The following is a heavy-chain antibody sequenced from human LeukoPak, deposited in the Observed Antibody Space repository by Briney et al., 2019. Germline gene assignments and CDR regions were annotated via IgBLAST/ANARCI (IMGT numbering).Heavy chain of an antibody. J-gene: IGHJ3*02. D-gene: IGHD4-17*01. V-gene: IGHV3-21*01. CDR1: GFTSSSYS. CDR2: ISSSSSYI. Sequence: GGSLRLSCAASGFTSSSYSMNWVRQAPGKGLEWVSSISSSSSYIYYADSVKGRFTISRDNAKNSLYLQMNSLRAEDTAVYYCASTTVTNAFDIWGQGTMVTVSS. CDR3: ASTTVTNAFDI.